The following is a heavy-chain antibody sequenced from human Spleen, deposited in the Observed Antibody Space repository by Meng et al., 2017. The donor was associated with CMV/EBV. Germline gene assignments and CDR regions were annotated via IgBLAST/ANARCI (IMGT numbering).Heavy chain of an antibody. J-gene: IGHJ4*02. D-gene: IGHD6-13*01. CDR1: GFTFGSHS. CDR3: AIGATIAAADY. V-gene: IGHV3-21*04. CDR2: ITGDSTYK. Sequence: GESLKISCAASGFTFGSHSMNWVRQAPGKGLEWVSSITGDSTYKHYADSLKGRFTISRDNAKNSLYLQMNSLRAEDTAVYYCAIGATIAAADYWGQGTLVTVSS.